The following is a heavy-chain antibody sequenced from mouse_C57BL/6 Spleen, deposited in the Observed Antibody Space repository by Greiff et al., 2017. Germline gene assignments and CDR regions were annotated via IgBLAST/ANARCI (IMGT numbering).Heavy chain of an antibody. V-gene: IGHV1-64*01. CDR3: ARGTYYYGSSYYWYFDV. D-gene: IGHD1-1*01. CDR2: IHPNSGST. Sequence: QVQLQQPGAELVKPGASVKLSCKASGYTFTSYWMHWVKQRPGPGLEWIGMIHPNSGSTNYNEKFKSKATLTVDKSSSTAYMQLSSLTSEDSAVYYCARGTYYYGSSYYWYFDVWGTGTTVTVSS. CDR1: GYTFTSYW. J-gene: IGHJ1*03.